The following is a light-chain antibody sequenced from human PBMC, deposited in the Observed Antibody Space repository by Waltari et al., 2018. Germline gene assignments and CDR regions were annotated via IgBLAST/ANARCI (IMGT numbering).Light chain of an antibody. CDR1: KSVGRT. J-gene: IGKJ1*01. V-gene: IGKV3-20*01. CDR2: GAS. Sequence: EIVLTQSPGTLSLSPGERATLSCRTSKSVGRTLAWYQQKPGQAPSLLIYGASIRATGIPVRISGSGSGTDFSLTISRLEPEDFAVYYCQHYVRLPVTFGQGTKVEIK. CDR3: QHYVRLPVT.